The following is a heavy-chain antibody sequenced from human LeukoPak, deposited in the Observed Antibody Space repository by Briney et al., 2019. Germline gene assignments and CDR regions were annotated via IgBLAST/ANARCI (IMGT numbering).Heavy chain of an antibody. V-gene: IGHV4-34*01. Sequence: SETLSLTCAVYGGSFSGYYWRCIRQPPGKGLEWIGEINHSGSTNYNPSLKSRVTISVDTSKNQFSLKLSSVTAADTAVYYCARCSSSWYGGVKFDPWGQGTLVTVSS. D-gene: IGHD6-13*01. CDR1: GGSFSGYY. CDR3: ARCSSSWYGGVKFDP. J-gene: IGHJ5*02. CDR2: INHSGST.